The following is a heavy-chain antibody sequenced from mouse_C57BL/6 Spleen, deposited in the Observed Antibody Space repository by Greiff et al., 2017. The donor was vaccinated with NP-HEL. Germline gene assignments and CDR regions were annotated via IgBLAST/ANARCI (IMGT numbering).Heavy chain of an antibody. CDR3: ARGGFITTLEVFDY. Sequence: VQLQQSGPELVKPGASVKISCKASGYSFTSYYIHWVKQRPGQGLEWIGWIYPGSGNTKYNEKFKGKATLTADTSSSTAYMQLSSLTSEDSAVYYCARGGFITTLEVFDYWGQGTTLTVSS. D-gene: IGHD1-1*01. J-gene: IGHJ2*01. CDR2: IYPGSGNT. V-gene: IGHV1-66*01. CDR1: GYSFTSYY.